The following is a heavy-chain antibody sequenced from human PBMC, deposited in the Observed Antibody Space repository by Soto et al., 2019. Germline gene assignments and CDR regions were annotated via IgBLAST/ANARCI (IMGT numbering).Heavy chain of an antibody. D-gene: IGHD6-13*01. CDR3: ASERPDGSRLDP. Sequence: QVQLQESGPGLVKPSQTLSLTCTVSGGSISSGDYYWSWIRQPPGKGLEWIGYIYYSGSTYYNPSPKSRVTISVDTTKNQCSLKLSSVTAADTAVYYCASERPDGSRLDPWGQGTLVTVSS. V-gene: IGHV4-30-4*01. J-gene: IGHJ5*02. CDR1: GGSISSGDYY. CDR2: IYYSGST.